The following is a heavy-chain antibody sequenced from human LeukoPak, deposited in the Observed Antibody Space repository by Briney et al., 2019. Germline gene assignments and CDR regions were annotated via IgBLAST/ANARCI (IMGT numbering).Heavy chain of an antibody. D-gene: IGHD5-24*01. J-gene: IGHJ4*02. V-gene: IGHV3-43*02. Sequence: GGSLRLSCAASEFTFSSYPMSWVRQAPGKGLEWVSLISGDGGSTYYADSVKGRFTISRGNSKNSLYLQMNSLRTEDTALYYCAKDNGMGDCDYWGQGTLVTVSS. CDR2: ISGDGGST. CDR3: AKDNGMGDCDY. CDR1: EFTFSSYP.